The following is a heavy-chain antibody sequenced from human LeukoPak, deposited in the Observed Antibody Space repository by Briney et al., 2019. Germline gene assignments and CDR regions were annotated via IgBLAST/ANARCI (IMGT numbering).Heavy chain of an antibody. CDR1: GYTFSSYD. D-gene: IGHD3-22*01. CDR2: MNPKSGNT. J-gene: IGHJ3*02. CDR3: ARGGTIYDTILEDPFDI. V-gene: IGHV1-8*01. Sequence: ASVKVSCKASGYTFSSYDINWVRQAPGQGLEWMGRMNPKSGNTGYAQEFQGRVAMTRDTSITTAYMELSSLISDDTAVYYCARGGTIYDTILEDPFDIWGQGTMVTVSS.